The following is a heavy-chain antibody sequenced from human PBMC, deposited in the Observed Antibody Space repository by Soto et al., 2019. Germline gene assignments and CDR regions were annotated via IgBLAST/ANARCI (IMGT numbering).Heavy chain of an antibody. J-gene: IGHJ4*02. CDR1: GGSFSGYY. V-gene: IGHV4-34*01. CDR3: ARGVPYCSGGSCFFVLAVYYFDY. CDR2: INHSGST. D-gene: IGHD2-15*01. Sequence: PSETLSLTCAVYGGSFSGYYWSWIRQPPGKGLEWIGEINHSGSTNYNPSLKSRVTISVDTSKNQFSLKLSSVTAADTAVYYCARGVPYCSGGSCFFVLAVYYFDYWGQGTLVTVSS.